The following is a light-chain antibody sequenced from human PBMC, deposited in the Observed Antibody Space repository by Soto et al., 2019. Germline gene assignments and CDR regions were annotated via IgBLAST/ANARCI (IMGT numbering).Light chain of an antibody. CDR3: QQRHMWPIT. V-gene: IGKV3-11*01. J-gene: IGKJ5*01. CDR2: DAY. CDR1: QSFRGL. Sequence: EVVLTQSPVTVSLSPGERATLSSRASQSFRGLLAWYQQKPGQAPRVLIYDAYNRATGIPPRFSGSGSGTDFTLTISSLEPEDSAVYYCQQRHMWPITFGQGTRLEIK.